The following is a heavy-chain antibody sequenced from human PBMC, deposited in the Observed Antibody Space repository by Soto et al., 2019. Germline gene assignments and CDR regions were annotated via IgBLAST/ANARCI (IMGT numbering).Heavy chain of an antibody. CDR3: AKEESSGWYRSWDDDGIDF. CDR1: GFTFSSYG. Sequence: QVQLVESGGGVVQPGRSLRLSCAASGFTFSSYGMHWVRQAPGKGLEWVAVISYDGSNKYYADSVKGRFTISRDNSKNTLYLQMNSLRAEDTAVYYCAKEESSGWYRSWDDDGIDFWGQGTPVTVSS. J-gene: IGHJ6*02. D-gene: IGHD6-19*01. CDR2: ISYDGSNK. V-gene: IGHV3-30*18.